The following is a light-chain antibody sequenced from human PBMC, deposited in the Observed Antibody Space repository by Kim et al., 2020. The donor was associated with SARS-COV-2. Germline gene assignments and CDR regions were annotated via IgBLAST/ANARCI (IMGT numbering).Light chain of an antibody. J-gene: IGLJ3*02. Sequence: VTLSCTRSSGSIASNDVQWYQQRPGSAPTTVIYEDNQRPSGVPDRFSGSIDSSSNSASLTISGLKTEDEADYYCQSYDSSNLNWVFGGGTQLTVL. CDR2: EDN. CDR1: SGSIASND. V-gene: IGLV6-57*03. CDR3: QSYDSSNLNWV.